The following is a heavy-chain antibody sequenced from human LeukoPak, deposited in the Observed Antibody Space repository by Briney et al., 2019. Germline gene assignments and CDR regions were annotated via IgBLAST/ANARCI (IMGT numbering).Heavy chain of an antibody. J-gene: IGHJ1*01. CDR3: ARVGGRITSGVPRYFQH. Sequence: SETLSLTCTVSGGSISSTTYCWSWVRQPPGKGLEWIGCMYYSGSTYYSSSLKGRVTISVDTSKNQFSLKLSSVTAADTAVYYCARVGGRITSGVPRYFQHWGQGTLVTVSS. CDR2: MYYSGST. V-gene: IGHV4-39*07. D-gene: IGHD3-10*01. CDR1: GGSISSTTYC.